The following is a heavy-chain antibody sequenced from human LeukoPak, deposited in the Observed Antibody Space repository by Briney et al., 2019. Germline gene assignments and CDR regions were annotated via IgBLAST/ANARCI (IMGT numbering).Heavy chain of an antibody. CDR2: ISYDGSNK. CDR1: GFTFSSYA. CDR3: ARGSGTDY. Sequence: PGGSLRLSCAASGFTFSSYAMHWVRQAPGKGLEWVAVISYDGSNKYYADSVKGRFTISRDNSKNTLYLQMNSLRAEDTAVYYCARGSGTDYWGQGTLVTVSP. J-gene: IGHJ4*02. D-gene: IGHD1-14*01. V-gene: IGHV3-30-3*01.